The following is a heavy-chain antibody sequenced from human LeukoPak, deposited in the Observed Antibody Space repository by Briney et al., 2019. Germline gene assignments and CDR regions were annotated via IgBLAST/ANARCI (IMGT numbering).Heavy chain of an antibody. Sequence: PGGSLRLSCAASGFTFSSYWMHWVRQVAGRGLVWVARINGDASNTTYADSVKGRFTISRDNAKNTLYLQMNSLRVDDTAVYYCARAMPRDNWFDPWGQGSLVTVSS. CDR3: ARAMPRDNWFDP. J-gene: IGHJ5*02. V-gene: IGHV3-74*03. CDR2: INGDASNT. CDR1: GFTFSSYW. D-gene: IGHD2-2*01.